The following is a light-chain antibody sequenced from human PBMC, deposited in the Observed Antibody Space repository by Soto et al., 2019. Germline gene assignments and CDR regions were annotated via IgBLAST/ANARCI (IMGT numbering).Light chain of an antibody. Sequence: DIVMTQSPDSLAVSLGERATINCKSSQSVLYSSTNKNYLAWYQQKPGQPPKLLLYWASTRESGVPDRFSGSGSGTDFTLTIRSLQAEDVAVYYCQQYYSTPWTFGQGTKVEIK. CDR1: QSVLYSSTNKNY. J-gene: IGKJ1*01. V-gene: IGKV4-1*01. CDR3: QQYYSTPWT. CDR2: WAS.